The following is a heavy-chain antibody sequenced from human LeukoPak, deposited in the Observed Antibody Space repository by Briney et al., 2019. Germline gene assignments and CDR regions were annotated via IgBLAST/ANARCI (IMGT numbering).Heavy chain of an antibody. D-gene: IGHD3-16*01. V-gene: IGHV1-69*13. J-gene: IGHJ6*02. CDR2: IIPIFGTA. Sequence: ASVTVSCTASGNSISNYAVSWVRQAPGQGFEWMGGIIPIFGTADYAQKFQGRVTITADQSTSATYMALSSLKSEDTATYYCTTRACHAGGCSSSFYYYYGLHFWGQGTTVSVSS. CDR1: GNSISNYA. CDR3: TTRACHAGGCSSSFYYYYGLHF.